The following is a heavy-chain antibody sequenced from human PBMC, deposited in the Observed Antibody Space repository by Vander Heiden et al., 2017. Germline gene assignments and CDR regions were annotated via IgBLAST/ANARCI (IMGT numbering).Heavy chain of an antibody. V-gene: IGHV3-23*01. CDR2: ISGSGGST. CDR3: AKDLTAMIVVGDDAFDI. J-gene: IGHJ3*02. Sequence: EVQLLESGGGLVQPGGSLRLSCAASGFTFSSYARSWVRQAPGKGLEWVSAISGSGGSTYYADSVKGRFTISRDNSKNTLYLQMNSLRAEDTAVYYCAKDLTAMIVVGDDAFDIWGQGTMVTVSS. D-gene: IGHD3-22*01. CDR1: GFTFSSYA.